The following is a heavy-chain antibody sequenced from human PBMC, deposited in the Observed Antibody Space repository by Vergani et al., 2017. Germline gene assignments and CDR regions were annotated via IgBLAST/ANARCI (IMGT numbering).Heavy chain of an antibody. V-gene: IGHV1-18*01. Sequence: QVQPVQSGAEVKKPGASVKVSCKASGYTFTSYGISWVRQAPGQGLEWMGWISAYNGNTNYAQKLQGRVTMTTDTSTSTAYMELRSLRSDDTAVYYCARDQGPRYYYDSSGYYSDYWGQGTLVTVSS. CDR2: ISAYNGNT. CDR3: ARDQGPRYYYDSSGYYSDY. CDR1: GYTFTSYG. J-gene: IGHJ4*02. D-gene: IGHD3-22*01.